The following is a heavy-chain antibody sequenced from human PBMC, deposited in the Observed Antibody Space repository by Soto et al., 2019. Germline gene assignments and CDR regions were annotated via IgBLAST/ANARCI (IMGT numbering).Heavy chain of an antibody. CDR3: GRGIGYCSSINCYSSRRLRFDS. D-gene: IGHD2-2*01. CDR2: VNHSGTT. Sequence: WTWIRQSPEKGLEWIGEVNHSGTTYYNPSLKTRVTISVHTPKNQFSLKMSSVTAADTAVYYCGRGIGYCSSINCYSSRRLRFDSWGQGTMVTVSS. V-gene: IGHV4-34*01. J-gene: IGHJ4*02.